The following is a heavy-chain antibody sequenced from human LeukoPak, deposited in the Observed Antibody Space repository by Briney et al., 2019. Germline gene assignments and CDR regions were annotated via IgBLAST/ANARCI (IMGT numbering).Heavy chain of an antibody. Sequence: PGRSLRLSCAASGFTFSSYGMHWVRQAPGKGLECVAVISYDGSNKYYADSVKGRFTISRDNSKNTLYLQMNSLRAEDTAVYYCAKDRGMVRGFIIMGGVTDYWGQGTLVTVSS. V-gene: IGHV3-30*18. CDR1: GFTFSSYG. J-gene: IGHJ4*02. D-gene: IGHD3-10*01. CDR3: AKDRGMVRGFIIMGGVTDY. CDR2: ISYDGSNK.